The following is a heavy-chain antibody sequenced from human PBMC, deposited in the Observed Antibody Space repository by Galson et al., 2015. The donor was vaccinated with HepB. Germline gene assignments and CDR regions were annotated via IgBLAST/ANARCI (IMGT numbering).Heavy chain of an antibody. D-gene: IGHD3-22*01. CDR1: GFTFSDYY. CDR2: FSTSKTYT. V-gene: IGHV3-11*03. J-gene: IGHJ4*02. Sequence: SLRLSCAASGFTFSDYYMSWIRQAPGKGLEWISYFSTSKTYTSYADSVKGRFTISRDNAKNSLYLQMNSLRAEDTAVYYCARAIRNHYYDGNSYADYWGQGTLVTVSS. CDR3: ARAIRNHYYDGNSYADY.